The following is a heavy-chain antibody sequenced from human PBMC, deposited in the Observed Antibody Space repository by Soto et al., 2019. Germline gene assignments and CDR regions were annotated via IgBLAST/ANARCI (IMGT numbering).Heavy chain of an antibody. J-gene: IGHJ4*02. CDR1: GYTFTSYA. Sequence: QVQLVQSGAEEKKPGASVKVSCKASGYTFTSYAMHWVRQAPGQRLEWMGWINAGNGNTKYSQKFQGRVTITRDTSASTAYMELSSLRSEDTAVYYCARDLYGDLPSCAFDYWGQGTRVTVSS. V-gene: IGHV1-3*05. CDR3: ARDLYGDLPSCAFDY. D-gene: IGHD4-17*01. CDR2: INAGNGNT.